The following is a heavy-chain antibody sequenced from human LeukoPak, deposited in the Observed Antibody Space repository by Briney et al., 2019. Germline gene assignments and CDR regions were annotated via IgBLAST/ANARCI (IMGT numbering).Heavy chain of an antibody. Sequence: SETLSLTCTVSGGSISSYYWSWIRQPPGKGLEWIGYIYYSGSTNYNPSLKSRVTISVDTSKNQFSLKLSSVPAADTAVYYCARDFGAAGTDYWGQGTLVTVSS. CDR3: ARDFGAAGTDY. V-gene: IGHV4-59*01. CDR2: IYYSGST. J-gene: IGHJ4*02. CDR1: GGSISSYY. D-gene: IGHD6-13*01.